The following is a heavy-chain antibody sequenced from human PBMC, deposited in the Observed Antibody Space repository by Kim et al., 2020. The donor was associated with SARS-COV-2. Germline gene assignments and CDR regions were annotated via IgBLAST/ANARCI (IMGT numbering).Heavy chain of an antibody. D-gene: IGHD2-15*01. CDR3: ASQSWSYVTNPRDY. Sequence: GGSLRLSCAASGFTFSSYSMNWVRQAPGKGLEWVSSISSSSSYIYYADSVKGRFTISRDNAKNSLYLQMNSLRAEDTAVYYCASQSWSYVTNPRDYWGQGTLVTVSS. CDR2: ISSSSSYI. CDR1: GFTFSSYS. V-gene: IGHV3-21*01. J-gene: IGHJ4*02.